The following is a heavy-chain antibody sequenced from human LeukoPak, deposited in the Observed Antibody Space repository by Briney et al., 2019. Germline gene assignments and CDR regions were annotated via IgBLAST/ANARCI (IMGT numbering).Heavy chain of an antibody. D-gene: IGHD6-19*01. J-gene: IGHJ5*02. V-gene: IGHV4-39*01. CDR2: IYYSGST. Sequence: KTSETLSLTCTVSGGSISSSSYYWGWIRQPPGKGLEWIGSIYYSGSTYYNPSLKSRVTISVDTSKNQFSLKLSSVTAADTAVYYCARHPPGQASGWSFWFDPWGQGTLVTVSS. CDR3: ARHPPGQASGWSFWFDP. CDR1: GGSISSSSYY.